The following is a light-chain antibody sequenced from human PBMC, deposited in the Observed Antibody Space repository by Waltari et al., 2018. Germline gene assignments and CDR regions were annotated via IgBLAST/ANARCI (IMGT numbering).Light chain of an antibody. Sequence: EIVLTQSPATLSLSPGERATLPCRASQSVSTYLAWYQQRPGQPPRLLIYDSSSRPTGIPARFSGSGSETDFTLTISSLEPEDFAVYYCQQRYKWPLTFGGGSKVEI. CDR1: QSVSTY. J-gene: IGKJ4*01. CDR2: DSS. CDR3: QQRYKWPLT. V-gene: IGKV3-11*01.